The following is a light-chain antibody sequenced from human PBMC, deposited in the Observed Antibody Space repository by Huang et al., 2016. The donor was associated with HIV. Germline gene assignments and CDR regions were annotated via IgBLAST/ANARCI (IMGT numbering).Light chain of an antibody. CDR2: LGS. CDR1: QSLLHNNGYNY. J-gene: IGKJ4*01. Sequence: DIEMTQSPFSLPVTPGESASISCRSSQSLLHNNGYNYLDWYLQKPGQSPQLLIFLGSNRASGVPDRFSGSGSGTDFTLKISRVEAEDVGIYYCMQALQTPLTFGGGTKVDIK. V-gene: IGKV2-28*01. CDR3: MQALQTPLT.